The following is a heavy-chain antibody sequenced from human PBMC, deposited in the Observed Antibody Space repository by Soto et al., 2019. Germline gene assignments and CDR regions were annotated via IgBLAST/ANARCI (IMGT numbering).Heavy chain of an antibody. CDR3: ARDVDYYDR. CDR1: GFTFSSYS. V-gene: IGHV3-48*02. J-gene: IGHJ4*02. Sequence: EVQLVESGGGLVQPGGSLRLSCAAYGFTFSSYSMNWVRQAPGKGLEWVSYISTTNSGTIYYANSVKGRFTISRVNAKNSLYLQMNSLRDEDTAVYYCARDVDYYDRWGQGTLVTVSS. D-gene: IGHD3-22*01. CDR2: ISTTNSGTI.